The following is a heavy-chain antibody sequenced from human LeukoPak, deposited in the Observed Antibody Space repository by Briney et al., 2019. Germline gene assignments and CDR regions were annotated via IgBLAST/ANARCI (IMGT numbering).Heavy chain of an antibody. CDR2: IDTDGSIT. V-gene: IGHV3-74*01. J-gene: IGHJ4*02. CDR3: ATQHYGMAVY. D-gene: IGHD4-17*01. Sequence: GGSLRLSCAASGFTFRSSWMQWVRQAPGKGLVWVSRIDTDGSITHYADSMKGRFTISRDNAKNTLYLQMSSLRAEDTAVYYCATQHYGMAVYWGQGTLVTVSS. CDR1: GFTFRSSW.